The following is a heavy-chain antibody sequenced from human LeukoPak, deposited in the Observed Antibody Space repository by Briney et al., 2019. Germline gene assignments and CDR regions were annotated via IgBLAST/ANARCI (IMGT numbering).Heavy chain of an antibody. CDR3: ARGYYGGAVDS. D-gene: IGHD3-16*01. CDR2: MYTNGES. V-gene: IGHV4-4*07. J-gene: IGHJ4*02. Sequence: SEILSLTCTVSGGSINSQYWSWIRQPAGKGLEWIGRMYTNGESDYNPSLKSRVTMSVDTSKKQFSLKLNSMTAADTAVYYCARGYYGGAVDSWGQGILVIVSS. CDR1: GGSINSQY.